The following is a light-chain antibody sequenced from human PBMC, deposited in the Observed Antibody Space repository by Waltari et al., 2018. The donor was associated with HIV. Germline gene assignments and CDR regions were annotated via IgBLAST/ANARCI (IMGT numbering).Light chain of an antibody. CDR1: QSLTSG. J-gene: IGKJ5*01. CDR2: DAS. Sequence: EIFLTQSPDSLSLSPGERATLSCRASQSLTSGVAWHQQKPGQTPRLLIFDASSRAAGIPARFRGSGSGTDFILTISSLEPEDSAVYYCQQRTNSVTFGQGTRLGIK. V-gene: IGKV3-11*01. CDR3: QQRTNSVT.